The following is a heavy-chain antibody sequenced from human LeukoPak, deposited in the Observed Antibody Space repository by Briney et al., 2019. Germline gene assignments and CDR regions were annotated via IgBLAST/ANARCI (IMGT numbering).Heavy chain of an antibody. D-gene: IGHD3-16*01. CDR2: INNDGNLKTDGRDT. Sequence: QPGGSLRLSCAASGFTLSNYWMIHWVRQVPGKGLQWVSRINNDGNLKTDGRDTGYADSVKGRFTISTDNAKNTLYLQMNSLRAEDTAVYYCASDGGTDTHDWYFDLWGRGTQVTVSS. J-gene: IGHJ2*01. CDR3: ASDGGTDTHDWYFDL. V-gene: IGHV3-74*01. CDR1: GFTLSNYW.